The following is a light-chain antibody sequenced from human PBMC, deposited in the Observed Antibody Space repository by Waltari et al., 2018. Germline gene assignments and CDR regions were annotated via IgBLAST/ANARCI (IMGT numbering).Light chain of an antibody. CDR1: QDISNY. Sequence: DIQMTQSPSSLSASVGDRVTITCQASQDISNYLNWYQQKPGQPPKLLIYYASNWETGVPDRFSGSGSGTDFTFTISSLQAEDVAVYYCQQYYSTPYTFGQGTKLEIK. J-gene: IGKJ2*01. CDR3: QQYYSTPYT. CDR2: YAS. V-gene: IGKV1-33*01.